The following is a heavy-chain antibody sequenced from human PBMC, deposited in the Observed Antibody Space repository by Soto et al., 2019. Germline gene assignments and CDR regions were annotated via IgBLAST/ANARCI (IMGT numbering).Heavy chain of an antibody. CDR3: TTEASLWFEDTFDY. CDR1: GFTFSNAW. D-gene: IGHD3-10*01. CDR2: IKSKTDGGTT. J-gene: IGHJ4*02. Sequence: EVQLVESGGGLVKPGGSLRLSCAASGFTFSNAWMSWVRQAPGKGLEWGGRIKSKTDGGTTDYAAPVKGRFTISRDASKNTLSLQMNSLKPEYTAVYYWTTEASLWFEDTFDYWGQGTLVTVSS. V-gene: IGHV3-15*01.